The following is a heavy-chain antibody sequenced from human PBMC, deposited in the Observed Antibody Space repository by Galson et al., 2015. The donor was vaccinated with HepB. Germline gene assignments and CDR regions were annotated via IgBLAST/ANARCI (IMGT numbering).Heavy chain of an antibody. D-gene: IGHD2-2*01. CDR1: GYTLTVLS. V-gene: IGHV1-24*01. Sequence: SVKVSCKVSGYTLTVLSMHWVRQAPGKGLEWMGGFDPEDGETIYAQKFQGRVTMTEDTSTDTAYMELSSLRSEDTAVYYCAIRPSYCSSTSCLLGAIDIWGQGTMVTVSS. CDR3: AIRPSYCSSTSCLLGAIDI. J-gene: IGHJ3*02. CDR2: FDPEDGET.